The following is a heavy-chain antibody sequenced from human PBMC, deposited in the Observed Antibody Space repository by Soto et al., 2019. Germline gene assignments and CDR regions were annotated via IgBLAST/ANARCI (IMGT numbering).Heavy chain of an antibody. CDR1: GFTFSSYS. CDR3: ARVRWAGSYPPLDF. CDR2: ISSSSSTL. D-gene: IGHD3-16*02. V-gene: IGHV3-48*01. Sequence: LRLSCAASGFTFSSYSMNWVRQAPGKGLEWVSYISSSSSTLYYANSLKGRFAISRDNAKNSLYLQMNSLRAEDTAVYYCARVRWAGSYPPLDFWGQGTLVTVSS. J-gene: IGHJ4*02.